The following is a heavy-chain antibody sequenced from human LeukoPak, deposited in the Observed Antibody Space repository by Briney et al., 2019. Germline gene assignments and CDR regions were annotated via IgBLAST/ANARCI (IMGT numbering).Heavy chain of an antibody. CDR3: ASARPMVRGVSWFDP. CDR1: GYLFTSYW. D-gene: IGHD3-10*01. CDR2: IYPGDSDT. J-gene: IGHJ5*02. Sequence: GESLEISCKGSGYLFTSYWIGWGRQVPGKGLEGMGIIYPGDSDTRYSPSFQGQVTISADKSISTAYLQWSSLKASDTAMYYCASARPMVRGVSWFDPWGQGTLVTVSS. V-gene: IGHV5-51*01.